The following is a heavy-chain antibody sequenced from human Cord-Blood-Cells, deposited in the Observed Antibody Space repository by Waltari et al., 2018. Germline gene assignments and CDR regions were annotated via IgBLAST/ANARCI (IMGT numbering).Heavy chain of an antibody. CDR2: INHSGST. V-gene: IGHV4-34*01. D-gene: IGHD1-7*01. J-gene: IGHJ4*02. CDR3: ALTGTTYYFDY. CDR1: GGSFMGSS. Sequence: QVQLQQWGAGLLKPSETLSLTCAVHGGSFMGSSCTWIRQPPGKGREWTGEINHSGSTNYNPSLKSRVTISVDTSKNQFSLKLSSVTAADTAVYYCALTGTTYYFDYWGQGTLVTVSS.